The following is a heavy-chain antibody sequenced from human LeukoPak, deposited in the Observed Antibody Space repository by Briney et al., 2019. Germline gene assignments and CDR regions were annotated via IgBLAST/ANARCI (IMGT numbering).Heavy chain of an antibody. CDR1: GGSISSSSYY. V-gene: IGHV4-39*07. CDR2: IYYSGST. Sequence: PSETLSLTCTVSGGSISSSSYYWGWIRQPPGKGLEWIGSIYYSGSTYYNPSLKSRVTMSVDRSKNQISLNLASLTAADTALYYCAGRGSNSGTFDIWGPGTFVTVSS. J-gene: IGHJ3*02. CDR3: AGRGSNSGTFDI. D-gene: IGHD2-21*01.